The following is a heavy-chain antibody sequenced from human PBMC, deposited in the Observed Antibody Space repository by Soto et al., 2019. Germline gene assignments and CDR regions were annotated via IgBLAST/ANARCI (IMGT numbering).Heavy chain of an antibody. Sequence: QITLKESGPTLVKPTQTLTLTCTFSGFSLSTSGVGVGWIRQPPGKALEWLALLYWDDDKRYSPSLKSRLTITKDTSKNQVVLTMTNMDPVDTATYYCAHLYDSSGYYDMAIDYWGQGTLVTVSS. CDR3: AHLYDSSGYYDMAIDY. CDR1: GFSLSTSGVG. J-gene: IGHJ4*02. V-gene: IGHV2-5*02. D-gene: IGHD3-22*01. CDR2: LYWDDDK.